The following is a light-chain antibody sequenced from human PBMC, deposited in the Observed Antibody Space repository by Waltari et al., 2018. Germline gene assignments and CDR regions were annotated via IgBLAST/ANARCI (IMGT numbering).Light chain of an antibody. V-gene: IGKV3-11*01. J-gene: IGKJ4*01. CDR3: QHRNTGLT. CDR2: DAS. CDR1: QSIGSY. Sequence: EIVLTQSPVTLSLSPGDTATLSCRASQSIGSYLAWYQRKPGQAPRLLIYDASNRAAGIPPRFSGGGSGTDFTLTISGLEPEDFAVYYCQHRNTGLTFGGGT.